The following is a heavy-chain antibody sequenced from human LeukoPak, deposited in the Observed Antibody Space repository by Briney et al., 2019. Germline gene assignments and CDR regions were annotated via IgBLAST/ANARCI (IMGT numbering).Heavy chain of an antibody. V-gene: IGHV3-48*01. J-gene: IGHJ4*02. CDR3: ARDGRGLGNYFDY. D-gene: IGHD3-10*01. CDR2: ISSSGTI. CDR1: GFTFSSYN. Sequence: GGSLRLSCVASGFTFSSYNMNWVRQAPGRGREGVSYISSSGTIYYADSVKGRFTISRDNAKNSLYLQMNSLRAEDTAVYYCARDGRGLGNYFDYWGQGTLVTVSS.